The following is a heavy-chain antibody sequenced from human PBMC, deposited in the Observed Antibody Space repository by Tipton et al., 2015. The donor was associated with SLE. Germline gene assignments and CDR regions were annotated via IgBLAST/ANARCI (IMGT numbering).Heavy chain of an antibody. D-gene: IGHD2-2*01. J-gene: IGHJ4*02. V-gene: IGHV4-39*07. CDR2: IYYSGST. CDR1: GGPISSSSYY. CDR3: ARMQLPALRGGHFDY. Sequence: TLSLTCTVSGGPISSSSYYWGWIRQPPGKGLEWIGSIYYSGSTYYNPSLKSRVTISVDTSKNQFSLKLSSVTAADTAVYYCARMQLPALRGGHFDYWGQGTLVTVSS.